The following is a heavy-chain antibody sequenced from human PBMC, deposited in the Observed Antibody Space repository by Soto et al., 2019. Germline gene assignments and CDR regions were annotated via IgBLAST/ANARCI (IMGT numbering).Heavy chain of an antibody. J-gene: IGHJ4*02. CDR1: GFTFTTYW. CDR2: IKQDGSEK. V-gene: IGHV3-7*05. CDR3: ASRYLEYCSSANCSAPYDY. D-gene: IGHD2-2*01. Sequence: EVQLEESGGGLVQPGGSLRLSCAASGFTFTTYWMSWVRQAPGKGLEWVANIKQDGSEKYYVDSVKGRFTISRDNTKKSLYLQMNSLRAEDTAVYYCASRYLEYCSSANCSAPYDYWGQGTLVTVSS.